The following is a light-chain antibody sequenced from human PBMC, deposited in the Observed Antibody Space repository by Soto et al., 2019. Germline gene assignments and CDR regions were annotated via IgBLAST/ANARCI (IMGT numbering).Light chain of an antibody. CDR3: QQYGSSQT. Sequence: EIVLTQSPGTLSLSPGDRATLSCRASQTLRSGYLAWYQHKPGQAPRVRIYDVSSRATGIPDRLSGSGSGTDFTLTISRMEPEDFAVYYCQQYGSSQTFGQGTKVDIK. CDR1: QTLRSGY. CDR2: DVS. J-gene: IGKJ1*01. V-gene: IGKV3-20*01.